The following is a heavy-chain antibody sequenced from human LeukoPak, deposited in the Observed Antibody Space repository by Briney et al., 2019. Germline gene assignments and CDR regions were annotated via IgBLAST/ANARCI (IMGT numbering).Heavy chain of an antibody. Sequence: GVSLRLSCAASGFTFSSYAMSWVRQAPGKGLEWVSSMSSSSSYIYYADSVKGRFTISRDNAKNSLYLQMNSLRAEDTAVYYCARERRTGYYYDSSGYSDDAFDIWGQGTMVTVTS. J-gene: IGHJ3*02. CDR3: ARERRTGYYYDSSGYSDDAFDI. CDR2: MSSSSSYI. V-gene: IGHV3-21*01. D-gene: IGHD3-22*01. CDR1: GFTFSSYA.